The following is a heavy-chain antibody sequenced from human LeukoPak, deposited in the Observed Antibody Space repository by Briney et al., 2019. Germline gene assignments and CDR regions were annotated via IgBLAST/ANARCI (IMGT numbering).Heavy chain of an antibody. Sequence: PGGSLRLSCAASGFTFSDYYMSWIRQAPGKGLEWVSSISSSSSYIYYADSVKGRFTISRDNAKNSLYLQMNSLRAEDTAVYYCARVLYYYDSSGRGYYMDVWGKGTTVTVSS. CDR3: ARVLYYYDSSGRGYYMDV. V-gene: IGHV3-11*06. D-gene: IGHD3-22*01. J-gene: IGHJ6*03. CDR2: ISSSSSYI. CDR1: GFTFSDYY.